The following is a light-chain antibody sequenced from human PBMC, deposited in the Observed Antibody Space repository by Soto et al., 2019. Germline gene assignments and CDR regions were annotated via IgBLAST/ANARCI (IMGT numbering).Light chain of an antibody. J-gene: IGLJ1*01. Sequence: QSALTQPASVSGSPGQSITISCTGTSSDVGGYNYVSWYQQHPGKAPKLMIYDIRNRPSGASNRFSGSKSGNTASLTISGLQAEDEADYYCSSYTTGSTYVFGTGTKLTVL. CDR3: SSYTTGSTYV. CDR1: SSDVGGYNY. V-gene: IGLV2-14*01. CDR2: DIR.